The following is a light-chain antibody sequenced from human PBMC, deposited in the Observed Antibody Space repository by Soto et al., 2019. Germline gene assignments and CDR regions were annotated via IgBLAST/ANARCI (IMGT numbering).Light chain of an antibody. CDR3: CSYAGSYTYV. CDR2: DVT. V-gene: IGLV2-11*01. J-gene: IGLJ1*01. CDR1: SRVVGTYKY. Sequence: QSVLTQPRSLYGSPGQSGTISCTGNSRVVGTYKYVSWYQNQPGTAPKLIIYDVTKRPSRVPYRFSGSKSGDTASLTISGLQAEDEADYYCCSYAGSYTYVFGTGTKVTVL.